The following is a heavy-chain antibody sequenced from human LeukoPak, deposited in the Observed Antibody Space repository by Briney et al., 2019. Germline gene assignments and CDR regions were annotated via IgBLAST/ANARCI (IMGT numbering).Heavy chain of an antibody. J-gene: IGHJ4*02. Sequence: ASVKVSCKASGGTFSSYAISWVRQAPGQGLEWMGGIIPIFGTANYAQKLQGRVTITADKSTSTAYMELSSLRSEDTAVYYCARWRGSGSYYFDYWGQGTLVTVSS. D-gene: IGHD1-26*01. CDR3: ARWRGSGSYYFDY. V-gene: IGHV1-69*06. CDR2: IIPIFGTA. CDR1: GGTFSSYA.